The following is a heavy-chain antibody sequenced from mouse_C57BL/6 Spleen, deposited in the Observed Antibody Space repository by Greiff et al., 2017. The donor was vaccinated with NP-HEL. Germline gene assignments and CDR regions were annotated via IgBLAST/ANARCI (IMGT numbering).Heavy chain of an antibody. V-gene: IGHV5-4*01. D-gene: IGHD2-3*01. CDR1: GFTFSSYA. CDR2: ISDGGSYT. J-gene: IGHJ1*03. Sequence: EVQVVESGGGLVKPGGSLKLSCAASGFTFSSYAMSWVRQTPEKRLEWVATISDGGSYTYYPDNVKGRFTISRDNAKNNLYLQMSHLKSEDTAMYYCARDRMEPHWYFDGWGTGTTVTVSS. CDR3: ARDRMEPHWYFDG.